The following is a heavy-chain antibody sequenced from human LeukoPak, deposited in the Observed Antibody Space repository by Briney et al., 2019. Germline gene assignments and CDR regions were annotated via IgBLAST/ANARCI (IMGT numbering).Heavy chain of an antibody. CDR3: ARLLPDIVVVPAAIAVGNDAFDI. Sequence: SETLSLTCAVYGGSFSGHYWSWIRQPPGKGLEWIGEINHSGSTNYNPSLKSRVTISVDTSKNQFSLKLSSVTAADTAVYYCARLLPDIVVVPAAIAVGNDAFDIWGQGTMVTVSS. D-gene: IGHD2-2*02. CDR2: INHSGST. CDR1: GGSFSGHY. J-gene: IGHJ3*02. V-gene: IGHV4-34*01.